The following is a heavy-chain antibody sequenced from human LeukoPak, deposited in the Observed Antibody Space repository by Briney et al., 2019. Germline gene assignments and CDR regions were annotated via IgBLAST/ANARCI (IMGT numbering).Heavy chain of an antibody. CDR3: AREVRYYFDY. Sequence: GGSLRLSCAASGFTFSSYAMHWVRQAPGKGLEWVAVISYDGSNKYYADSVKGRFTISRDNSKNTLYLQMNSLRAEDTAVYYCAREVRYYFDYWGQGTLVTVSS. CDR1: GFTFSSYA. D-gene: IGHD4-17*01. J-gene: IGHJ4*02. CDR2: ISYDGSNK. V-gene: IGHV3-30-3*01.